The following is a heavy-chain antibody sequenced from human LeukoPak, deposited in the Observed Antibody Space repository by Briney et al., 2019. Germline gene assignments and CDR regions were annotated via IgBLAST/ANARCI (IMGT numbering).Heavy chain of an antibody. J-gene: IGHJ4*02. CDR2: GHHSERS. CDR3: ARVAPIYYYDSSGYYYEGGVFDY. CDR1: GDSVSSTY. Sequence: PSETLSLTCSVSGDSVSSTYWSWVRQPPGKGLEWIAYGHHSERSNYNPSLKSRVTISVDTSKNQFSLKLSSVTAADTAVYYCARVAPIYYYDSSGYYYEGGVFDYWGQGTLVTVSS. D-gene: IGHD3-22*01. V-gene: IGHV4-59*02.